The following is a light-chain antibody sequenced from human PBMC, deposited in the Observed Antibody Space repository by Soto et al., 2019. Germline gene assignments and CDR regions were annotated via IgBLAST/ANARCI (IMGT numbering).Light chain of an antibody. CDR1: QSISSY. CDR3: QQSFSIPPT. J-gene: IGKJ4*01. CDR2: AAS. V-gene: IGKV1-39*01. Sequence: DIQMTQFPASLSSSVGDRVTITCRASQSISSYFNWYQQKPGQAPKLLIYAASSLQSGVPSRFSGSASGTDFNLTITSLQPEDFATYYCQQSFSIPPTFGGGTKVEIK.